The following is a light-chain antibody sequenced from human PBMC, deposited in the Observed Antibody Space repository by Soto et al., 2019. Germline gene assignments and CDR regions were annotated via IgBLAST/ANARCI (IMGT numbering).Light chain of an antibody. CDR3: QQRSNWPLYT. CDR1: QSVNHY. V-gene: IGKV3-11*01. Sequence: EIVLTQSPATLSFSPGETATLSCRASQSVNHYLAWYQQKPGQAPRLLIYDASNRATGIPARFSGSGSGTDFTLTLSSLEPEDVAVYYCQQRSNWPLYTFGQGTNLEIK. J-gene: IGKJ2*01. CDR2: DAS.